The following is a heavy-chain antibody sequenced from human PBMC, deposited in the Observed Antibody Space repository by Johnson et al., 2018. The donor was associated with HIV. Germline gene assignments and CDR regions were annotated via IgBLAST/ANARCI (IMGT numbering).Heavy chain of an antibody. J-gene: IGHJ3*02. CDR3: ARGYSSSSDDAFDI. CDR2: ISYDGSSQ. V-gene: IGHV3-30*03. Sequence: QVQLVESGGGFVQPGGSLRLSCAASGFTFSSYGLDWVRQAPGQGLEWVAAISYDGSSQYYADSVKGRFTISRDNSKATLYLQMNSLRAEDTAMYYCARGYSSSSDDAFDIWGQGTLVTVSS. CDR1: GFTFSSYG. D-gene: IGHD6-13*01.